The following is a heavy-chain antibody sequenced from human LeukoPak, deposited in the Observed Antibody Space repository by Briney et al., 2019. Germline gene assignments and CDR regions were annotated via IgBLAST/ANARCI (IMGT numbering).Heavy chain of an antibody. CDR3: AKEPNRSFYYMAD. V-gene: IGHV3-21*01. J-gene: IGHJ6*03. CDR2: ISSRSNYI. CDR1: GFTFSSLS. Sequence: GGSLRLSCAASGFTFSSLSMDWVRQAPGKGLEWVSSISSRSNYIYYADSVKGRFTISRDNAKNSLYLQMNSLRADDTAIYYCAKEPNRSFYYMADWGKGTTVTISS. D-gene: IGHD1-14*01.